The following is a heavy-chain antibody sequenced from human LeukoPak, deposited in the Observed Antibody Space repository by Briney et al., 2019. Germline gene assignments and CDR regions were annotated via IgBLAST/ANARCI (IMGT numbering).Heavy chain of an antibody. V-gene: IGHV4-39*07. CDR3: ARVDHQFRHFDY. J-gene: IGHJ4*02. D-gene: IGHD1-14*01. CDR2: IYYTGIT. Sequence: SETLSLTCTVSGGSISSSRHYWGWIRQSPEKGLELNAHIYYTGITYFNPSLKSRVTVSVDTSNNQFSLRLSSVTAADTAVYFCARVDHQFRHFDYWGQGTLVTVSA. CDR1: GGSISSSRHY.